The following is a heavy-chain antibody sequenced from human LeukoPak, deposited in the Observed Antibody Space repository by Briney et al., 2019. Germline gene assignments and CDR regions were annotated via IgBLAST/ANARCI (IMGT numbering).Heavy chain of an antibody. CDR3: ARNQAVAANRGASHV. CDR1: GYSISSNNW. J-gene: IGHJ3*01. Sequence: SETLSLTCAVSGYSISSNNWWAWVRQPPGKGLEWIGYIYYNGNTYYNPYNPSLTSRVTMSVDTSKNQFSLKLNSVTEIDTAMYYCARNQAVAANRGASHVWGQGTMVTVSS. D-gene: IGHD6-19*01. CDR2: IYYNGNT. V-gene: IGHV4-28*01.